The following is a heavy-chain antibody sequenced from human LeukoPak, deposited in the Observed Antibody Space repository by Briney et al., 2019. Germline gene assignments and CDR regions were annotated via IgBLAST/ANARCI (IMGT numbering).Heavy chain of an antibody. Sequence: ASVKVSCKASGYTFTSYDINWVRQATGQGLGWMGWMNPNSGNTGYAQKFQGRVTMTRNTSISTAYMELSSLRSEDTAVYYCARGRRSSGWYSGWYYYMDVWGKGTTVTVSS. V-gene: IGHV1-8*01. CDR2: MNPNSGNT. CDR3: ARGRRSSGWYSGWYYYMDV. D-gene: IGHD6-19*01. CDR1: GYTFTSYD. J-gene: IGHJ6*03.